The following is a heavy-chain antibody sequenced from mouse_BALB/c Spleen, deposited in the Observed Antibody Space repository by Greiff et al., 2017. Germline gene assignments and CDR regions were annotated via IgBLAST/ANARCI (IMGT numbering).Heavy chain of an antibody. Sequence: DVKLQESGGGLVKPGGSLKLSCAASGFTFSSYAMSWVRQTPDKRLEWVATISSGGSYTYYPDSVKGRFTISRDNAKNTLYLQMSSLKSEDTAMYYCARNYDYDYQGPFAYWGQGTLVTVSA. D-gene: IGHD2-4*01. CDR3: ARNYDYDYQGPFAY. CDR1: GFTFSSYA. J-gene: IGHJ3*01. CDR2: ISSGGSYT. V-gene: IGHV5-6*03.